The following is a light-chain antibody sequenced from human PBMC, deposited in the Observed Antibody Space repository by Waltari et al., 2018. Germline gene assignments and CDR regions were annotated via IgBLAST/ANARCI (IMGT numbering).Light chain of an antibody. Sequence: QSALTQPASVSESPGPSITIACTGPRRHVGGYNYVSWYQQHPGKAPKLMIYDVSKRPSGVSNRFSGSKSGNTASLTISGLQAEDEADYYCSSYTSSSPVVFGGGTKLTVL. V-gene: IGLV2-14*01. CDR1: RRHVGGYNY. CDR2: DVS. J-gene: IGLJ2*01. CDR3: SSYTSSSPVV.